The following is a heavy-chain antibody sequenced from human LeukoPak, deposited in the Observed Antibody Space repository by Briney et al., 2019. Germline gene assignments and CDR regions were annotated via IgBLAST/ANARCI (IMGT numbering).Heavy chain of an antibody. CDR1: GFTFDDYA. V-gene: IGHV3-9*01. CDR3: AKGIIAAAGSFDY. J-gene: IGHJ4*02. CDR2: ISWNSGSI. D-gene: IGHD6-13*01. Sequence: PGRSLRLSCAASGFTFDDYAMHWFRQAPGKGLEWVSGISWNSGSICYADSVKGRFTISRDNAKNSLYLQMNSLRAEDTALYYCAKGIIAAAGSFDYWGQGTRVTVSS.